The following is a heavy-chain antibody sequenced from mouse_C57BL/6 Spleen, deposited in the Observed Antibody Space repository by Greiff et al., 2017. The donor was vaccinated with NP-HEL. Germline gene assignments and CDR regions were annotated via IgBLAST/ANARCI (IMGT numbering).Heavy chain of an antibody. CDR3: ARDRWYFDY. CDR1: GFTFSSYA. Sequence: EVQLVESGGGLVKPGGSLKLSCAASGFTFSSYAMSWVRQTPEKRLEWVATISDGGSYTYYPDNVKGRFTISRDNAKNNLYLQMSHLKSEDTAMYYCARDRWYFDYWGQGTTLTVSS. V-gene: IGHV5-4*01. CDR2: ISDGGSYT. J-gene: IGHJ2*01.